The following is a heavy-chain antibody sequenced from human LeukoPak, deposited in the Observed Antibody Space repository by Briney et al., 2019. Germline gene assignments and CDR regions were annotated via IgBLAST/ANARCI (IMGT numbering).Heavy chain of an antibody. Sequence: SGPTLVNPTQTLTLTCTFSGFSLSTSVVGVGWIRQPPGKALEWLALIYWNDDKRYSPSLKSRLTITKDTSKNQVVLTMTNMDPVDTATYYCALTAYYGSGTLGYYYYMDVWGKGTTVTISS. J-gene: IGHJ6*03. D-gene: IGHD3-10*01. CDR3: ALTAYYGSGTLGYYYYMDV. CDR2: IYWNDDK. CDR1: GFSLSTSVVG. V-gene: IGHV2-5*01.